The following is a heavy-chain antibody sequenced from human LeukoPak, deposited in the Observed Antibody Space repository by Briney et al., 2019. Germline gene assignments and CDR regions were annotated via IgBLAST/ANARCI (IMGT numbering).Heavy chain of an antibody. Sequence: ASVKGSCKASGYTFTSYYMHWVGQAPGQGLEWMGIINPSGGSTSYAQKFQGRVTMTRDTSTSTVYMELRSLTSDDTAVYYCARVPSGGPFDYWGQGTLVTVSS. V-gene: IGHV1-46*01. J-gene: IGHJ4*02. CDR3: ARVPSGGPFDY. D-gene: IGHD2-15*01. CDR2: INPSGGST. CDR1: GYTFTSYY.